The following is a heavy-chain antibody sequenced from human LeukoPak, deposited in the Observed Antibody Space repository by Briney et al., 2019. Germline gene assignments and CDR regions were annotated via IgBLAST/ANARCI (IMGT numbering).Heavy chain of an antibody. V-gene: IGHV1-2*02. J-gene: IGHJ3*02. CDR2: INPNSGGT. CDR3: AREYMATITRWRTHAFDI. D-gene: IGHD5-24*01. CDR1: GYTFTGYY. Sequence: GSVKVSCKASGYTFTGYYMHWVRQAPGQGLEWMGWINPNSGGTNYAQKFQGRVTMTRDTSISTAYMELSRLRSDDTAVYYCAREYMATITRWRTHAFDIWGQGTMVTVSS.